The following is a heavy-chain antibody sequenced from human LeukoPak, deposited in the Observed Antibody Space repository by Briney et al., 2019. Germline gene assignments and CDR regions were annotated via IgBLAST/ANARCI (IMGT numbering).Heavy chain of an antibody. J-gene: IGHJ4*02. Sequence: PGGSLRLSCAASGFTFSSYGMHWVRQAPGKGLEWVAFIRYDGSNKYYADSVKGRFTISRDNSKNTLYLQMNSLRAEDTAVYYCAKGVVRQQLVRVYFDYWGQGTLVTVSS. CDR1: GFTFSSYG. CDR3: AKGVVRQQLVRVYFDY. V-gene: IGHV3-30*02. D-gene: IGHD6-13*01. CDR2: IRYDGSNK.